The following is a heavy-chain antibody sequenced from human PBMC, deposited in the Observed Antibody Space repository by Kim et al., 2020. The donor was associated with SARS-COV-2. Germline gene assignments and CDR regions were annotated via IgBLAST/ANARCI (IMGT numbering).Heavy chain of an antibody. V-gene: IGHV3-15*01. J-gene: IGHJ4*02. Sequence: DYAAPRKGRLTISRDESKTTLYLQMNSLKTADTAVYYCTTDLSVGATKGAWGQGTLVTVSS. CDR3: TTDLSVGATKGA. D-gene: IGHD1-26*01.